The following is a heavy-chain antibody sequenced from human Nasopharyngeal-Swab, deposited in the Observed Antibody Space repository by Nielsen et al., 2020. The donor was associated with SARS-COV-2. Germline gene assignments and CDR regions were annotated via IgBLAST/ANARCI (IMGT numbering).Heavy chain of an antibody. D-gene: IGHD1-1*01. CDR2: IYRLGGT. CDR3: ARGTPFDY. Sequence: DYYMSWIRQLPGKGLEWIGYIYRLGGTSYNPSLKSRVTISLDASNNQFSLRLSSVTAADTAMFYCARGTPFDYWGQGILVTVSS. V-gene: IGHV4-31*02. J-gene: IGHJ4*02. CDR1: DYY.